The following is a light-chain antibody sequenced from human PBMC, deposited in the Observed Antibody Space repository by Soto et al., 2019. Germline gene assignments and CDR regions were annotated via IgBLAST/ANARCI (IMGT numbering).Light chain of an antibody. Sequence: QSALTQPASVSGSPGQSITISCTGTSSDVGAYNYVSWYQHHPGKAPRLMVYEIYNRPSGVSSRFSGSKSGNTASLTISGLQAEDEADYYCSSYTISRTYVFGTGTKVTVL. CDR2: EIY. CDR1: SSDVGAYNY. V-gene: IGLV2-14*01. CDR3: SSYTISRTYV. J-gene: IGLJ1*01.